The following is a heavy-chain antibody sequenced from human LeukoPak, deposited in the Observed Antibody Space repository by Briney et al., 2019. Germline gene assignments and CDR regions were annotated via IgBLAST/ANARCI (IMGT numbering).Heavy chain of an antibody. CDR2: ISAYNGNT. CDR1: GYTFTGYY. D-gene: IGHD3-22*01. V-gene: IGHV1-18*04. CDR3: ARSFNYYDSSGYY. J-gene: IGHJ4*02. Sequence: ASVKVSCKASGYTFTGYYMHWVRQAPGQGLEWMGWISAYNGNTNYAQKLQGRVTMTTDTSTSTAYMELRSLRSDDTAVYYCARSFNYYDSSGYYWGQGTLVTVSS.